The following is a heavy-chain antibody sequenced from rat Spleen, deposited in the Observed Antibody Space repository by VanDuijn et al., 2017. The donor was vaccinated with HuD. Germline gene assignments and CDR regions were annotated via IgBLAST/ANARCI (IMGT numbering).Heavy chain of an antibody. J-gene: IGHJ4*01. CDR3: ASHSSTYVMDA. D-gene: IGHD1-2*01. Sequence: EVQLKESGPGLVQPSQTLSLTCTVSGFSLTDYIVHWVRQPPGEGLEWMGVMWTGGSTAYNSLLKSRLSISRDTSKSQVFLKMNSLQTEDTATYYCASHSSTYVMDAWGQGASVTVSS. CDR1: GFSLTDYI. CDR2: MWTGGST. V-gene: IGHV2S63*01.